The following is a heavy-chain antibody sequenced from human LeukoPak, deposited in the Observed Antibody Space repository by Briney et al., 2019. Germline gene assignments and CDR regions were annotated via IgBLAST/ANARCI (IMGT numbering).Heavy chain of an antibody. D-gene: IGHD5-18*01. CDR3: ARGGRGYSLYYFDY. V-gene: IGHV4-59*01. CDR1: DGSISSYY. Sequence: ASETLSLTCTVSDGSISSYYWSWIRQPPGKGLEWIGYVYYSGSTSYNPSLKSRVTISVDTSKNQFSLKLSSVTAADTAVYYCARGGRGYSLYYFDYWGQGTLVTVSS. CDR2: VYYSGST. J-gene: IGHJ4*02.